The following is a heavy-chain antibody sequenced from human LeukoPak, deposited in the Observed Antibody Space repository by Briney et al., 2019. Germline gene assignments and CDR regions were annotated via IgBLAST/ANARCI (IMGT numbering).Heavy chain of an antibody. D-gene: IGHD6-6*01. CDR2: ITSSGSTI. Sequence: GGSLRLSCAASEFPFSSYEMNWVRQAPGKGLEWVSCITSSGSTIFYADSVKGRFTISRDNSKNTLYPEMNSLRAEDTAVYYCSNWVEGARPSLDYWGQGALVTVSS. CDR3: SNWVEGARPSLDY. V-gene: IGHV3-48*03. J-gene: IGHJ4*02. CDR1: EFPFSSYE.